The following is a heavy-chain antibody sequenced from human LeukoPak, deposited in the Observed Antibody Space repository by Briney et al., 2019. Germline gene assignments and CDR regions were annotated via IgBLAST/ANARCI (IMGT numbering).Heavy chain of an antibody. D-gene: IGHD6-13*01. CDR1: GGSISSYY. J-gene: IGHJ4*02. V-gene: IGHV4-59*01. CDR2: IYYSGST. Sequence: SETLSLTCTVSGGSISSYYWSWIRQPPGKGLEWIGYIYYSGSTNCNPSLKSRVTISVDTSKNQFSLKLRSVTAADTAVYYCARERSSSYYAFDYWGQGTLVTVSS. CDR3: ARERSSSYYAFDY.